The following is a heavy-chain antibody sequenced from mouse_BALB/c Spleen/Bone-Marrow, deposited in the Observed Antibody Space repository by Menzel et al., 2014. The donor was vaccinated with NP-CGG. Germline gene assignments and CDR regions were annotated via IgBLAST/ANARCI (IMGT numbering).Heavy chain of an antibody. CDR1: GYTFTSYV. CDR3: ARPRQLGLPYYFDY. Sequence: VQLQQPGPELVKPGASVKMSCKASGYTFTSYVMHWVKQKPGQGLEWIGYINPYNDGTKYNEKFKGKATLTSDKSSSTTYMELSSLTSEGSAVYYCARPRQLGLPYYFDYWGQGTTLTVSS. J-gene: IGHJ2*01. CDR2: INPYNDGT. D-gene: IGHD3-2*01. V-gene: IGHV1-14*01.